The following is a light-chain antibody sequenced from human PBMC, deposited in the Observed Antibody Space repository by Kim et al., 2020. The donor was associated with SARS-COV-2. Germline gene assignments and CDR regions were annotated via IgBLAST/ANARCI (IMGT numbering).Light chain of an antibody. V-gene: IGKV4-1*01. J-gene: IGKJ4*01. CDR2: WAS. CDR1: QSVLYSSNNKNY. Sequence: DIVMTQSPDSLAVSLGERATINCKSSQSVLYSSNNKNYLAWYQQKPGQPPKPLTYWASTRESGVPDRFSGSGSGTDFTLTISSLQAEDVAVYYCQQYYSTPLTFGGGTKVDIK. CDR3: QQYYSTPLT.